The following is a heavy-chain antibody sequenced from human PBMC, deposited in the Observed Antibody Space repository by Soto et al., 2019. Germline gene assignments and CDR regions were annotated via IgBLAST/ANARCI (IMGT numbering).Heavy chain of an antibody. V-gene: IGHV1-18*01. CDR1: GYTLTSDS. Sequence: QVQLVQSGAEVKKPGASVKVSWRASGYTLTSDSISWVRQAPGQGLEWMGWISAYNGNTNYAQKLQGRVTMTTDTSTSTAYMELRSLRSDDTAAYYCARESGYFDWPTDAFDIWGQGTMVTVSS. D-gene: IGHD3-9*01. J-gene: IGHJ3*02. CDR3: ARESGYFDWPTDAFDI. CDR2: ISAYNGNT.